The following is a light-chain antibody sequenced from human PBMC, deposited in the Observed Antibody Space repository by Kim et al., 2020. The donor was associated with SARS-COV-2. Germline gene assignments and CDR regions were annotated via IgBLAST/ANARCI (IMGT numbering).Light chain of an antibody. Sequence: QSALTQPASVSGSPGQSITISCTGTSSDVGGYNYVSWYQKHPGKAPKLIIYDVNNRPSGVSHRFSGSKSGDTASLTISGLQAEDEADYYCCSYTSSLTWLFGGGTQLTVL. CDR3: CSYTSSLTWL. V-gene: IGLV2-14*03. J-gene: IGLJ2*01. CDR1: SSDVGGYNY. CDR2: DVN.